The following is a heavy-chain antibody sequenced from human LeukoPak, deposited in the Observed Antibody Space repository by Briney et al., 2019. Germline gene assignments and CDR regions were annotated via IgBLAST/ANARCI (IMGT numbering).Heavy chain of an antibody. D-gene: IGHD1-26*01. CDR1: GFSLSSKY. CDR2: IYSGGSK. Sequence: PGGSLTLSCPASGFSLSSKYMNWVRQAAGKGLDWVSVIYSGGSKYYADSVKGRSTISRDNYMNPLYLQMSSLGAEDTAVYYCARLSPRVGWYFDLWGRGTLVTVSS. CDR3: ARLSPRVGWYFDL. J-gene: IGHJ2*01. V-gene: IGHV3-53*01.